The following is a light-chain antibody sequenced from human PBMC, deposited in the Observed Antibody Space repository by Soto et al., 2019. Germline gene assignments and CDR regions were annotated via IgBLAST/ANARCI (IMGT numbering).Light chain of an antibody. V-gene: IGKV3-20*01. CDR3: QQYDT. Sequence: EIVLTQSPGTLSLSPGERATLSCRASQSVSSSYLAWYQQKPGQAPRLLIYGASSRATGIPDRFSGSGSGTDFTLIISRLEPEDFAVYYCQQYDTFGGGTKVEIK. J-gene: IGKJ4*01. CDR2: GAS. CDR1: QSVSSSY.